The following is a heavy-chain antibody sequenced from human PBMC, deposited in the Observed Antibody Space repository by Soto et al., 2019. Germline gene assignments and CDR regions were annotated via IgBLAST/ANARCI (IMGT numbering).Heavy chain of an antibody. V-gene: IGHV1-18*01. J-gene: IGHJ3*02. CDR3: ATAPGSDI. CDR1: GYTFTSYG. CDR2: ISAYNGNT. Sequence: ASVKVSCKASGYTFTSYGISWVRQAPGQGLEWMGWISAYNGNTNYAQKLQGRVTMTKDTSTDTAYMELSSLRSEDTAVYYCATAPGSDIWGQGTMVTVSS.